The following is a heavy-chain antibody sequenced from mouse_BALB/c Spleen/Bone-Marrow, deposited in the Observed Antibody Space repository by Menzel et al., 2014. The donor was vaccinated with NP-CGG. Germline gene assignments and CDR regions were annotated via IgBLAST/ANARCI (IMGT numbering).Heavy chain of an antibody. CDR1: GFDFXGFW. V-gene: IGHV4-1*02. J-gene: IGHJ3*01. CDR2: INPDSRTI. CDR3: ARLGYYGGFAY. D-gene: IGHD2-3*01. Sequence: EVKVEESGGGLVQPGRSLKISCAASGFDFXGFWMGWVRLAPGKGLEWIGEINPDSRTINYSPFLKDRFIISRDNAKNTLYLYMSKVGSEDTALYYCARLGYYGGFAYWGQGTLVTVSA.